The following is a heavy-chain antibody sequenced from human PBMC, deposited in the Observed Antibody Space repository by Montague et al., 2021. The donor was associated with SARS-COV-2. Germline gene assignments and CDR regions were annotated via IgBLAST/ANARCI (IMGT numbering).Heavy chain of an antibody. D-gene: IGHD6-19*01. Sequence: SETLSLTCDFAGGSFRDYAWSWIRQPPGKRLEWIGYLSYSGRPIYNPSLESCVSISVDTSKNQFSLRLRSVIAADTAVYYCAGRLPQYTSGWYFDQWGQGTLVAVSS. CDR1: GGSFRDYA. J-gene: IGHJ4*02. CDR3: AGRLPQYTSGWYFDQ. CDR2: LSYSGRP. V-gene: IGHV4-59*08.